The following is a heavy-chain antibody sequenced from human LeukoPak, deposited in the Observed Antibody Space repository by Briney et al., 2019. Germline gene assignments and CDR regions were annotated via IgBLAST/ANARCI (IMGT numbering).Heavy chain of an antibody. CDR3: AKGGYGDSHYYYYYYYMDV. V-gene: IGHV3-23*01. CDR1: GFTFSSYA. Sequence: PGGSLRLSCAASGFTFSSYAMHWVRQAPGKGLEWVSAISGSGDSTYYADSVKGRFTISRDNSKNTLYLQMDNLRAEDTALYYCAKGGYGDSHYYYYYYYMDVWGKGTTVSVSS. CDR2: ISGSGDST. J-gene: IGHJ6*03. D-gene: IGHD4-17*01.